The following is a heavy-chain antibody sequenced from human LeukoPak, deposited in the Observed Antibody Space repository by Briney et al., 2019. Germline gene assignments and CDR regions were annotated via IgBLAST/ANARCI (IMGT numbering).Heavy chain of an antibody. CDR3: ARGVIEGNDY. Sequence: PGGSLRPSWPASGFTFSSYGMQWVRQAQGKGLEWVAVIRYDGSNKYYADSVKGRFTTSRDYSKNTLCLQMNRLRAEDTAVYYCARGVIEGNDYWGQGTLVTVSS. CDR1: GFTFSSYG. J-gene: IGHJ4*02. V-gene: IGHV3-33*01. CDR2: IRYDGSNK. D-gene: IGHD3-10*01.